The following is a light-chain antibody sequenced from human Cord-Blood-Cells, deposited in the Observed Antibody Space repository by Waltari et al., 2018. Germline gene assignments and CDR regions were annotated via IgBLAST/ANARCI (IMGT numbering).Light chain of an antibody. Sequence: DIVMTQSPDSLAVSLGERATINCKSSQSVLYSSNNKNYLAWYQQKPGQPPKLLIYWASTRESGVPDRFSCSGSGTDFTLTISSLQAEDVAVYYCQQYYSTPPTFGQGP. CDR1: QSVLYSSNNKNY. V-gene: IGKV4-1*01. CDR2: WAS. J-gene: IGKJ1*01. CDR3: QQYYSTPPT.